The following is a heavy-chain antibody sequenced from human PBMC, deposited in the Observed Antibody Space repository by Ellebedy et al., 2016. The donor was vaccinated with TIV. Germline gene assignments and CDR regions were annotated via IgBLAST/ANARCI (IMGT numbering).Heavy chain of an antibody. J-gene: IGHJ4*02. Sequence: PSETLSLTCAVYGGSFTSYYWSWIRQSPGKGLEWVAVISYEGSDKYYVDSVKGRFTISRDNSKNTVYLQMNSLRAEDTAVYYCARGASLYGDYVFDYWGQGTLVTVSS. CDR2: ISYEGSDK. CDR3: ARGASLYGDYVFDY. CDR1: GGSFTSYY. V-gene: IGHV3-30*03. D-gene: IGHD4-17*01.